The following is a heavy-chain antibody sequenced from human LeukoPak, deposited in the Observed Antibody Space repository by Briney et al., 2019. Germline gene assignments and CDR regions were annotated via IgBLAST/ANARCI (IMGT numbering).Heavy chain of an antibody. J-gene: IGHJ4*02. V-gene: IGHV3-23*01. Sequence: GGSLRLSCAASGFTFSSYAMSWVRQAPGKGLEWVSAISGSGGSTYYADSVKGRFTISRDNSKNTLYLQMNSLRAEDTAVYYCAKESRKKIVVVITTGYYFDYWGQGTLVTVSS. CDR2: ISGSGGST. CDR3: AKESRKKIVVVITTGYYFDY. CDR1: GFTFSSYA. D-gene: IGHD3-22*01.